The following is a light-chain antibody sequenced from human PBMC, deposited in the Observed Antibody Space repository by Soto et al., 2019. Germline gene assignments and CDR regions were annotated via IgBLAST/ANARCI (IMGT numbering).Light chain of an antibody. Sequence: DIQLKQSPSTLSASVGDRVTITCRASQSISSWLAWYQQKPGKAPKLLIYDASSLESGVPSRFSGSGSGTEFTLTIISLQPADFATHYCQQYNSYMYTFGQGTKVDIK. V-gene: IGKV1-5*01. CDR3: QQYNSYMYT. J-gene: IGKJ2*01. CDR1: QSISSW. CDR2: DAS.